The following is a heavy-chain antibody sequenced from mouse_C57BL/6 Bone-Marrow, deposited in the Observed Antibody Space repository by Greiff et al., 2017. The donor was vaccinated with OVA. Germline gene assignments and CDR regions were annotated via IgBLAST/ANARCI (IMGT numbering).Heavy chain of an antibody. D-gene: IGHD1-1*01. CDR3: ARRAMTTVVAPYFDY. Sequence: EVQLQQSGPELVKPGASVKIPCKASGYTFTDYNMDWVKQSHGKSLEWIGDINPNNGGTIYNQKFKGKATLTVDKSSSTAYMELRSLTSEDTAVYYCARRAMTTVVAPYFDYWGQGTTLTVSS. J-gene: IGHJ2*01. CDR1: GYTFTDYN. CDR2: INPNNGGT. V-gene: IGHV1-18*01.